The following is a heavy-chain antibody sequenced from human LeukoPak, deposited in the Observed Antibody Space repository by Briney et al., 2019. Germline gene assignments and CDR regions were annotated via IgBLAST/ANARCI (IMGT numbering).Heavy chain of an antibody. D-gene: IGHD4-23*01. CDR2: ISSSSSYI. J-gene: IGHJ4*02. V-gene: IGHV3-21*01. CDR1: GFTFSSYS. Sequence: PGGSLRPSCAASGFTFSSYSMNWVRQAPGKGLEWVSSISSSSSYIYYADSVKGRFTISRDNAKNSLYLQMNSLRAEDTAVYYCAREHPSAYGGTNHFDYWGQGPLVTVSS. CDR3: AREHPSAYGGTNHFDY.